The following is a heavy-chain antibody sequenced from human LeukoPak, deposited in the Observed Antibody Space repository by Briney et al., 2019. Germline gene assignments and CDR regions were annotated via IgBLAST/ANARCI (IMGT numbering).Heavy chain of an antibody. CDR1: GFTFSSYA. V-gene: IGHV3-30-3*01. Sequence: GGSLRLSCAASGFTFSSYAMHWVRQAPGKGLEWVAVISYDGSNKYYADSVKGRFTISRDNAKTSLYLQMNSLRAEDTAVYYCVRDFSRTRLERPFDCWGQGTLVTVSS. J-gene: IGHJ4*02. CDR2: ISYDGSNK. D-gene: IGHD1-1*01. CDR3: VRDFSRTRLERPFDC.